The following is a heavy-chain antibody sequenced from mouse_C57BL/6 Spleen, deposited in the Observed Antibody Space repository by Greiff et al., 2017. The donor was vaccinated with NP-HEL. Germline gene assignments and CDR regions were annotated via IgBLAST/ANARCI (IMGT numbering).Heavy chain of an antibody. Sequence: QVQLKESGAELVRPGASVKLSCKASGYTFTDYYINWVKQRPGQGLEWIARIYPGSGNTYYNEKFKGKATLTAEKSSSTAYMQLSSLTSEDSAVYFCARYGAMDYWGQGTSVTVSS. J-gene: IGHJ4*01. CDR2: IYPGSGNT. D-gene: IGHD1-1*01. V-gene: IGHV1-76*01. CDR3: ARYGAMDY. CDR1: GYTFTDYY.